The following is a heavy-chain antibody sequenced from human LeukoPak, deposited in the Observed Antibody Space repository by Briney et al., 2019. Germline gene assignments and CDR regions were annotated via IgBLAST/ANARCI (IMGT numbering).Heavy chain of an antibody. Sequence: SVKVSCKASGGTFSSYAISWVRQAPGQGLEWMGRIIPILGIANYAQKFQGRVTITADKSTSTAYMELSSLRSEDTAVYYCASRNSSGWYVSYYFDYWGQGTLVTVSS. CDR3: ASRNSSGWYVSYYFDY. D-gene: IGHD6-19*01. V-gene: IGHV1-69*04. J-gene: IGHJ4*02. CDR1: GGTFSSYA. CDR2: IIPILGIA.